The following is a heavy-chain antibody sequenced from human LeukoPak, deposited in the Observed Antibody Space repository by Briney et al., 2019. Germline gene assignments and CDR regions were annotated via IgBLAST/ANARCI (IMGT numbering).Heavy chain of an antibody. CDR2: IYYSGST. J-gene: IGHJ6*03. D-gene: IGHD4-11*01. Sequence: SSETLSLTCAVYGGSFSGYYWSWIRQPPGKGLEWIGSIYYSGSTYYNPSLKSQVTISVDTSKNQFSLKLSSVTAADTAVYYCARGKTTVTAYYYYYMDVWGKGTTVTVSS. V-gene: IGHV4-34*01. CDR1: GGSFSGYY. CDR3: ARGKTTVTAYYYYYMDV.